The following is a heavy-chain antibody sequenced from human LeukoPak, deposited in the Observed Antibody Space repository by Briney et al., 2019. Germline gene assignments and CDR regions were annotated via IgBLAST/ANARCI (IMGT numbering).Heavy chain of an antibody. CDR1: GYTFTSYY. Sequence: ASVKVSCKASGYTFTSYYMHWVRQAPGQGLEWMGIINPSGGSTSYAQKFQGRVTMTRDTSTSTVYMELSSLRSEDTAVYYCAGDLYSGPRFDYWGQGTLVTVSS. CDR2: INPSGGST. D-gene: IGHD2-15*01. CDR3: AGDLYSGPRFDY. J-gene: IGHJ4*02. V-gene: IGHV1-46*01.